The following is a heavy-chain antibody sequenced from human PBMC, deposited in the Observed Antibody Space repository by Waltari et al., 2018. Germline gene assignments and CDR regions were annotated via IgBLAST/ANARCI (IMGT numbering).Heavy chain of an antibody. J-gene: IGHJ4*02. Sequence: QVQLQQSGPRLVKPSQTLSLPCAISGDSVSSTTPAWHWIRQSPSRGLEWLGRTYYRSQCYYDYAVSVKSRITIKPDTSRNQFSLQLNSVGPEDTAVYYCARELENIFDYWGRGTLVSVSS. CDR3: ARELENIFDY. CDR1: GDSVSSTTPA. V-gene: IGHV6-1*02. CDR2: TYYRSQCYY.